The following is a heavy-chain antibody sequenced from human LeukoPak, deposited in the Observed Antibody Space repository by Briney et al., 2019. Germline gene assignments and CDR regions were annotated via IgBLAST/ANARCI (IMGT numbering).Heavy chain of an antibody. Sequence: PSETLSLTCIVSGGSVSSGSYYWSWIRQPPGKGLEWIGYIYYSGSTNYNPSLKSRVTISVDTSKNQFSLKLSSVTAADTAVYYCARAGGYGDANWFDPWGQGTLVTVSS. J-gene: IGHJ5*02. CDR1: GGSVSSGSYY. D-gene: IGHD4-17*01. V-gene: IGHV4-61*01. CDR2: IYYSGST. CDR3: ARAGGYGDANWFDP.